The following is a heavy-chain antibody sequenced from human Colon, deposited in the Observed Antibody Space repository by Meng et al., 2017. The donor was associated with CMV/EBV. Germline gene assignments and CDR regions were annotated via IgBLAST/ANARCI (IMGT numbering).Heavy chain of an antibody. Sequence: SVKVSCKASGGTFSNFALSWVRQAPGQGLEWMGGIIPILTIVNYAQKFQGRLTITADRSTSTAYMELNSLTSDDTAVYFCARRYVAPAAMNDYSGMDVWGQGTTVTVSS. CDR2: IIPILTIV. D-gene: IGHD2-2*01. CDR1: GGTFSNFA. V-gene: IGHV1-69*10. CDR3: ARRYVAPAAMNDYSGMDV. J-gene: IGHJ6*02.